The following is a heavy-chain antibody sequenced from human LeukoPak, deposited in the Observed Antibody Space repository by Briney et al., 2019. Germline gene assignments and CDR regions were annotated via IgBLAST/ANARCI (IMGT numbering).Heavy chain of an antibody. CDR1: GGSISSGGYY. CDR2: IYHSGST. Sequence: PSQTLSLTCTVSGGSISSGGYYWSWIRQPPGKGLEWIGYIYHSGSTYYNPSLKSRVTISVDRSKNQFSLKLSSVTAADTAVYYCARFKTIVVVPAASFDYWGQGTLVTVSS. J-gene: IGHJ4*02. D-gene: IGHD2-2*01. CDR3: ARFKTIVVVPAASFDY. V-gene: IGHV4-30-2*01.